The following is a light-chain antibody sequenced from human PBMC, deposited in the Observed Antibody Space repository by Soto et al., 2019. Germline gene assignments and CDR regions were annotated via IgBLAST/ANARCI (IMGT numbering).Light chain of an antibody. J-gene: IGLJ1*01. CDR3: CSYAGSYRDV. CDR1: SSDVGGYNC. CDR2: DVS. Sequence: QSVLTQPRSVSGSPGQSVTISCTGTSSDVGGYNCVSWYQQHPGKAPKLMIYDVSKRPSGVPDRFSGSKPGNTASLTISGLQAEDEADYYCCSYAGSYRDVFGTGTKVTVL. V-gene: IGLV2-11*01.